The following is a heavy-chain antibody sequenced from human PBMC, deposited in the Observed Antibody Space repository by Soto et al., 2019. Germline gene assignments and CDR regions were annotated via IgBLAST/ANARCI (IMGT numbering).Heavy chain of an antibody. D-gene: IGHD1-1*01. CDR2: IYYSGST. CDR3: ARHAPPYNWNCRFDY. Sequence: TETLSLTCTVAGGYIGSYYGSWIRQPPAKGLEWIGYIYYSGSTNYNPSLESRVTISVDTSKNQFSLKLSSVTAADMAVYYCARHAPPYNWNCRFDYWGQGTLVTVSS. CDR1: GGYIGSYY. J-gene: IGHJ4*02. V-gene: IGHV4-59*08.